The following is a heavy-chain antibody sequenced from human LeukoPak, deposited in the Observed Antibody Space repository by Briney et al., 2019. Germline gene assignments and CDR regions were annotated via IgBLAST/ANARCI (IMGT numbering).Heavy chain of an antibody. V-gene: IGHV1-69*04. D-gene: IGHD4-17*01. CDR3: ARVPDYGDYRAAFDI. Sequence: GSSVKVSCKASGGTFSSYAFSCVRQAPGQGLEWMGRIIPIFGIANYAQKFQGRVTITADKSTSTAYMELSSLRSEDTAVYYCARVPDYGDYRAAFDIWGQGTMVTVSS. CDR2: IIPIFGIA. J-gene: IGHJ3*02. CDR1: GGTFSSYA.